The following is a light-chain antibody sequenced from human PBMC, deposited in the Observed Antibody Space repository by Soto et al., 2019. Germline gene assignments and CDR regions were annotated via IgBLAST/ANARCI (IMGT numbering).Light chain of an antibody. CDR2: GAS. CDR1: QSISRH. J-gene: IGKJ1*01. V-gene: IGKV1-39*01. CDR3: QQSYSTPRT. Sequence: DIQTTQSPSSLSASLGDRVTINCQASQSISRHLNWYQQKPGKAPILLIFGASTLQSGVPTSFSGSGSGTDFTLTISSLQPEDFATYYCQQSYSTPRTFGQGTKVDIK.